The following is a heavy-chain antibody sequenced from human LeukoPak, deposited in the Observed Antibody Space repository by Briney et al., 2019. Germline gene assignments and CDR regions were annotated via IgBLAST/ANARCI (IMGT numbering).Heavy chain of an antibody. CDR2: IGPTGTDR. CDR1: GFTFSSCG. V-gene: IGHV3-21*01. J-gene: IGHJ4*02. Sequence: GGSLRLSCAASGFTFSSCGFNWVRQAPGKGLEWVSSIGPTGTDRYYADSVRGRFTISRDNAKNSMYLQMDSLRDEDTAVYYCATETIGRHYDYWGQGTLLTLSS. D-gene: IGHD1-14*01. CDR3: ATETIGRHYDY.